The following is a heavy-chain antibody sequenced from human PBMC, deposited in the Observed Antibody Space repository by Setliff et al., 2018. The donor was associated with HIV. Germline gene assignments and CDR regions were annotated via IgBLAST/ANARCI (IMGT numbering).Heavy chain of an antibody. CDR1: GGSISSGYYY. V-gene: IGHV4-31*03. CDR3: ARGFDYAQRRPLYYFDY. D-gene: IGHD2-2*01. Sequence: SETLSLTCTVSGGSISSGYYYWSWIRQHPGKGLEWIGYIYYSGNPFYNPSLRSRVTISLDTSKNQFSLKLSSVTAADTAVYYCARGFDYAQRRPLYYFDYWGQGTLVTVSS. CDR2: IYYSGNP. J-gene: IGHJ4*02.